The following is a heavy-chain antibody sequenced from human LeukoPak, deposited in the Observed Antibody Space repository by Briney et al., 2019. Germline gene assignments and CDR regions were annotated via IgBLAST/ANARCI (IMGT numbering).Heavy chain of an antibody. CDR2: ISSSSSTI. J-gene: IGHJ6*02. Sequence: GGSLRLSCAASGFTFSSYSMNWVRQAPGKGLEWVSYISSSSSTIYYADSVKGRFTISRDNAKNSLYLQMNSLRAEDTAVYYCARGARGYSYEYGTMGGMDVWGQGTTVTVSS. CDR3: ARGARGYSYEYGTMGGMDV. D-gene: IGHD5-18*01. CDR1: GFTFSSYS. V-gene: IGHV3-48*04.